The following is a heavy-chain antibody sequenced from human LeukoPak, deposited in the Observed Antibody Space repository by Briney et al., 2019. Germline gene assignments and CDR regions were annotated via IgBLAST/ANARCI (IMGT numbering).Heavy chain of an antibody. CDR2: IYHSGST. CDR3: ARVRAGDSSGSWAFHYMDV. V-gene: IGHV4-38-2*02. D-gene: IGHD3-22*01. J-gene: IGHJ6*03. Sequence: KTSETLSLTCTVSGYSISSGYYWGWIRQPPGKGLEWIGSIYHSGSTYYNPSLKSRVTISVDTSKNQFSLKLSSVTAADTAVYYCARVRAGDSSGSWAFHYMDVWGKGTTVTVSS. CDR1: GYSISSGYY.